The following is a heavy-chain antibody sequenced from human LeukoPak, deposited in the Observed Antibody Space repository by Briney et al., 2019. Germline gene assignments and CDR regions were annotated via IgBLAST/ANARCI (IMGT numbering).Heavy chain of an antibody. J-gene: IGHJ6*02. D-gene: IGHD6-13*01. CDR3: ARHAAAGYYYGMDV. CDR1: GGSITNYY. CDR2: IYATGTT. V-gene: IGHV4-4*07. Sequence: SETLSLTCIVSGGSITNYYWTWIRQPAGKGLEWIGRIYATGTTDYNPSLGSRLTMSVDTSKNQFSLKLSSVTAADTAVYYCARHAAAGYYYGMDVWGQGTTVTVSS.